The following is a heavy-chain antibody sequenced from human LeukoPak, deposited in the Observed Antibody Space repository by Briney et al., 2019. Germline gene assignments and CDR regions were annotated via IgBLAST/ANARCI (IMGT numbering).Heavy chain of an antibody. V-gene: IGHV3-21*01. D-gene: IGHD3-3*01. Sequence: GGSLRLSCAASGFTFSSYSMNWVRQAPGKGLEWVSSISSSSSYIYYADSVKGRFTISRDNAKNSLYLQMNSLRAEDTAVYYRARNLIKDYDFWSGYYDFDYWGRGTLVTASS. J-gene: IGHJ4*02. CDR3: ARNLIKDYDFWSGYYDFDY. CDR2: ISSSSSYI. CDR1: GFTFSSYS.